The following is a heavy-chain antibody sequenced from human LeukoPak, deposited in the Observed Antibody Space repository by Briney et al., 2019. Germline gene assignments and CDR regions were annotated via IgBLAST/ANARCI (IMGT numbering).Heavy chain of an antibody. D-gene: IGHD5-24*01. CDR1: GGSISSYY. Sequence: SETLSLTCTVSGGSISSYYWSWIRQPPGKGLEWIGYIYYSGSTKYNPSLKSRVAISVDTSKNQFSLELSSVTAADTAVYYCARVVDHGYSDYWGLGTLVTVSS. J-gene: IGHJ4*02. CDR3: ARVVDHGYSDY. CDR2: IYYSGST. V-gene: IGHV4-59*12.